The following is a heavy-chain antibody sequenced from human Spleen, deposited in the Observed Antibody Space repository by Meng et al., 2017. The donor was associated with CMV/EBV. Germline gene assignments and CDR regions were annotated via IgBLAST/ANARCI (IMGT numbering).Heavy chain of an antibody. D-gene: IGHD2-2*01. V-gene: IGHV1-69*08. CDR3: AREPRPTCSSTSCPRLYGMDV. Sequence: SVKVSCKASGGTFSIYSVNWVRQAPGQGLEWMGRVIPMTGTADFAQKFQGRVTITADKSTGTAYMELSSLRSDDTAIYYCAREPRPTCSSTSCPRLYGMDVWGQGTTVTVSS. CDR1: GGTFSIYS. CDR2: VIPMTGTA. J-gene: IGHJ6*02.